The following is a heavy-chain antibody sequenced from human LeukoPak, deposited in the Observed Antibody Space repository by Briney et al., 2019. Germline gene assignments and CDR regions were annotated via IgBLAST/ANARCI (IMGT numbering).Heavy chain of an antibody. Sequence: GGSLRLSCAASGFTFSTYAMTWVRQAPGKGLEWVSDISGTGGRTYYADSVRGRFTISRDNSKNTVDLLMNSLRAEDTAIYYCARDVPYYYDSSGYYSPFDCWGQGTLVTVSS. CDR2: ISGTGGRT. CDR1: GFTFSTYA. V-gene: IGHV3-23*01. D-gene: IGHD3-22*01. CDR3: ARDVPYYYDSSGYYSPFDC. J-gene: IGHJ4*02.